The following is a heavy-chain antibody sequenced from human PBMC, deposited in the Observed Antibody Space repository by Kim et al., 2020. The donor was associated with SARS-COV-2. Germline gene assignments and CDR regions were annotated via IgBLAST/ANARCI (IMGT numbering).Heavy chain of an antibody. CDR3: ARDPNCSGGSCPGGDAFDI. D-gene: IGHD2-15*01. CDR1: GFTVSSNY. J-gene: IGHJ3*02. CDR2: IYSGGST. V-gene: IGHV3-66*02. Sequence: GGSLRLSCAASGFTVSSNYMSWVRQAPGKGLEWVSVIYSGGSTYYADSVKGRFTISRDNSKNTLYLQMNSLRAEDTAVYYCARDPNCSGGSCPGGDAFDIWGQGTMVTVSS.